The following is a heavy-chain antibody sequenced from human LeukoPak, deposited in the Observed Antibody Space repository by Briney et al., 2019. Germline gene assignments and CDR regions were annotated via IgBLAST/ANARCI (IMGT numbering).Heavy chain of an antibody. V-gene: IGHV1-3*01. D-gene: IGHD6-13*01. Sequence: ASVKVSCKASGYTFTSYAMHWVRQAPGQRLEWMGWINAGNGSTKYSQKFQGRVTITRDTSASTAYMELSSLRSEDTAVYYCARDRQQLAFDYWGQGTLVTVSS. CDR2: INAGNGST. CDR3: ARDRQQLAFDY. CDR1: GYTFTSYA. J-gene: IGHJ4*02.